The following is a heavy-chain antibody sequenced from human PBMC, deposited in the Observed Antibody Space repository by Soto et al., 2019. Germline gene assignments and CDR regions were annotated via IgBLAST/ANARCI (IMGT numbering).Heavy chain of an antibody. D-gene: IGHD6-6*01. J-gene: IGHJ4*02. CDR3: ASIAARHGYCNY. CDR2: IYHSGST. Sequence: SETLSLTCAVSGYSISSGYYWGWIRQPPGKGLEWIGSIYHSGSTYYNPSLKSRVTISVDTSKNQFSLKLSSVTAADTAVYYCASIAARHGYCNYWGQGTLFTVSS. CDR1: GYSISSGYY. V-gene: IGHV4-38-2*01.